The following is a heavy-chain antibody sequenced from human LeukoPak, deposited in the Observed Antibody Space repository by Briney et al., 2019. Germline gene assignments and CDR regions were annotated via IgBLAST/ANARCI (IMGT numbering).Heavy chain of an antibody. CDR2: ISYDGSNK. J-gene: IGHJ4*02. CDR1: GFTFSSYG. CDR3: ATVGAVVPAAMAY. V-gene: IGHV3-30*03. D-gene: IGHD2-2*01. Sequence: GRSLRLSCAASGFTFSSYGMHWVRQAPGKGLEWVAVISYDGSNKYYADSVKGRFTISRDNSKNTLYLQMNSLRAEDTAVYYCATVGAVVPAAMAYWGQGTLVTVSS.